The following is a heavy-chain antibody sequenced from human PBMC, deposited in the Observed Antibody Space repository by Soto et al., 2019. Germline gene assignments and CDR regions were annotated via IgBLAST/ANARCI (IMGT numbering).Heavy chain of an antibody. CDR3: ARVMPYCSGGSCYVN. CDR2: IIPILGIA. J-gene: IGHJ4*02. D-gene: IGHD2-15*01. Sequence: QVQLVQSGAEVKKPGSSVKVSCKASGGTFSSYTISWVRQAPGQGLEWMGRIIPILGIANYAQKFQGRVTITADKSTSTASMELSSLRSEDTAVYYCARVMPYCSGGSCYVNWGQGTLVTVSS. CDR1: GGTFSSYT. V-gene: IGHV1-69*02.